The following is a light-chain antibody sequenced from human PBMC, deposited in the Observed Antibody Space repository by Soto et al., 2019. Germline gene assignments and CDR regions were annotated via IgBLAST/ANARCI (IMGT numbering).Light chain of an antibody. Sequence: QSVLRQPPSVSWAPGRGVAISCTGSSSNIGAGSGVHWYQQLPGTAPKLLIYNDNKRPSGVPDRFSGSKSGTSASLAITGLQAEDEADYYCQSYDSSLSGYVFGTGTKVTVL. CDR2: NDN. CDR1: SSNIGAGSG. J-gene: IGLJ1*01. V-gene: IGLV1-40*01. CDR3: QSYDSSLSGYV.